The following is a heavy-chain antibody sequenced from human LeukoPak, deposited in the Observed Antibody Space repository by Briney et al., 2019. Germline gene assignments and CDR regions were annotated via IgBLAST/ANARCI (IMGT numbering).Heavy chain of an antibody. CDR1: GGSFSGYY. V-gene: IGHV4-34*01. D-gene: IGHD2-15*01. CDR2: INHSGST. CDR3: ARERYGGDIVVVYYMDV. Sequence: ASETLSLTCAVYGGSFSGYYWSWIRQPPGKGLEWIGEINHSGSTNYNPSLKSRVTISVDTSKNQFSLKLSSVTAADTAVYYCARERYGGDIVVVYYMDVWGEGTTVTISS. J-gene: IGHJ6*03.